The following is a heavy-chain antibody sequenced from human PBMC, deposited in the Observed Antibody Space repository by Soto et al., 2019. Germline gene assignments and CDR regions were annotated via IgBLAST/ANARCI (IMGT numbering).Heavy chain of an antibody. J-gene: IGHJ4*02. V-gene: IGHV4-34*01. CDR2: INHSGST. Sequence: QVQLQQWGAGLLKPSETLSLTCAVYGGSFSGYYWSWIRQPPGKGLEWIGEINHSGSTNYNPSLKSRATISVDTSKNQFSLKLSSVTAADTAAYYCARTHYLGTIFLLDYWGQGTLVTVSS. CDR3: ARTHYLGTIFLLDY. D-gene: IGHD3-9*01. CDR1: GGSFSGYY.